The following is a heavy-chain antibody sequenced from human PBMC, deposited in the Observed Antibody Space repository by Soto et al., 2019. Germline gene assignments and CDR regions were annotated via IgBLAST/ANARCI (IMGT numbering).Heavy chain of an antibody. CDR1: GGTFSSYA. D-gene: IGHD4-17*01. CDR2: IIPIFGTA. CDR3: AREPYGEDRPFEFMQH. V-gene: IGHV1-69*12. J-gene: IGHJ1*01. Sequence: QVQLVQSGAEVKKPGSSVKVSCKASGGTFSSYAISWVRQAPGQGLAWMGGIIPIFGTANYAQKFQGRVTITVDESTNTAYMELSSLRSEETGVYYCAREPYGEDRPFEFMQHWGQGTLVTVSS.